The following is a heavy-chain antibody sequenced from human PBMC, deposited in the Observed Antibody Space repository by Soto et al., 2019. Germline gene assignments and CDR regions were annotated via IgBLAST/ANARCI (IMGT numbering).Heavy chain of an antibody. CDR1: GFTVSGNY. CDR3: ARVGSSGWYPPSYFDY. J-gene: IGHJ4*02. CDR2: IYSGGST. D-gene: IGHD6-19*01. V-gene: IGHV3-66*01. Sequence: PGGSLRLSCAASGFTVSGNYMSWVRQAPGKGLEWVSVIYSGGSTYYADSVKGRFTISRDNSKNTLYLQMNSLRAEDTAVYYCARVGSSGWYPPSYFDYWGQGTLVTVSS.